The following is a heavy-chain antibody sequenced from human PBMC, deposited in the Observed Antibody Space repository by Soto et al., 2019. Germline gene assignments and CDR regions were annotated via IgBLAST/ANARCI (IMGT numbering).Heavy chain of an antibody. D-gene: IGHD3-10*01. J-gene: IGHJ6*02. CDR3: ARDEVRGVIPSRDYYGMDV. CDR1: GFTFSSYS. CDR2: ISSSSSYI. V-gene: IGHV3-21*01. Sequence: EVQLVESGGGLVKPGGSLRLSCAASGFTFSSYSMNWVRQAPGKGLEWVSSISSSSSYIYYADSVKGRFNISRDNAKNSLYLQMNSLRAEDTAVYYCARDEVRGVIPSRDYYGMDVWGQGTTVTVSS.